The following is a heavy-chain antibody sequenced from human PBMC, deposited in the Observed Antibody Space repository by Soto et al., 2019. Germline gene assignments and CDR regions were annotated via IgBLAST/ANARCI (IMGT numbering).Heavy chain of an antibody. CDR3: ATNHEYYYDSSGYPKVYDAFDI. V-gene: IGHV5-51*01. J-gene: IGHJ3*02. CDR2: IYPGDSDT. CDR1: GYSFTSYW. D-gene: IGHD3-22*01. Sequence: GESLKISCKGSGYSFTSYWIGWVRQMPGKGLEWMGIIYPGDSDTRYSPSFQGQVTISADKSISTAYLQWSSLKASDTAMYYCATNHEYYYDSSGYPKVYDAFDIWGQGTMVTVSS.